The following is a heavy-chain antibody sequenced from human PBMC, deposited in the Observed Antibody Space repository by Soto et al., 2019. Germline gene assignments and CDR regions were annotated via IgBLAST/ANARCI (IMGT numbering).Heavy chain of an antibody. J-gene: IGHJ6*02. CDR3: ARDSGVGYYYYGMDV. D-gene: IGHD1-26*01. CDR1: GYTFTSYG. V-gene: IGHV1-18*01. Sequence: QVQLVQSGAEVKKPGASVKVSCKASGYTFTSYGISWVRQAPGQGREWMGWISAYNGNTNYAQKLQGRVTMTTDTSTSTDYMELRSLRSDDTAVYYCARDSGVGYYYYGMDVWGQGTTVTVSS. CDR2: ISAYNGNT.